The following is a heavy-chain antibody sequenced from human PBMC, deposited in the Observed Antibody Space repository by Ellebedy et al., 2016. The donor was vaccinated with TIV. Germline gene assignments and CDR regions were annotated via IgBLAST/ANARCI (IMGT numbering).Heavy chain of an antibody. CDR2: IYPGDSDT. CDR3: ARGPWQWLVNWYFDL. J-gene: IGHJ2*01. V-gene: IGHV5-51*01. Sequence: GESLKISCKGSGSSFTSYWIGWVRQMPGKGLEWMGIIYPGDSDTRYSPSFQGQVTISADKSISTAYLQWSSLKASDTAMYYCARGPWQWLVNWYFDLWGRGTLVTVSS. CDR1: GSSFTSYW. D-gene: IGHD6-19*01.